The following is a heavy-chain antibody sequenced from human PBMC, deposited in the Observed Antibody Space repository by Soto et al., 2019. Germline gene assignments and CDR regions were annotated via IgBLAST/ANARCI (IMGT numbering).Heavy chain of an antibody. CDR1: GYSFTNND. J-gene: IGHJ5*02. CDR2: MNRGSGDT. CDR3: ATMETFGSLNWFDP. D-gene: IGHD3-16*01. V-gene: IGHV1-8*01. Sequence: ASLKVSCKASGYSFTNNDVSWVRQATGQGLEWMGWMNRGSGDTGYVQKFQGRVTMTRDISIATAYMELSSLRSDDTSIYDSATMETFGSLNWFDPWGQGPLVTVSS.